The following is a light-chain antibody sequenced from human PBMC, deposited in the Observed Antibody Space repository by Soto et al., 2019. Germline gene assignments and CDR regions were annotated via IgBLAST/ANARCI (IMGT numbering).Light chain of an antibody. CDR3: QQYGSSPSWT. J-gene: IGKJ1*01. Sequence: EIVLTQSPGTVSLSPGERATLSCRASQSVSSSQLAWYQHKPGQAPRLLIFDASRRATGIPDRFSGSGSGTDFTLTISRLEPEDFGVYFCQQYGSSPSWTFGQGTKGDIK. V-gene: IGKV3-20*01. CDR2: DAS. CDR1: QSVSSSQ.